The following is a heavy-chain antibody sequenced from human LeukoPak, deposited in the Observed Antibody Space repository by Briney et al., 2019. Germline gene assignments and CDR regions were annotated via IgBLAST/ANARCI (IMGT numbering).Heavy chain of an antibody. D-gene: IGHD2-2*01. CDR2: IYHSGST. V-gene: IGHV4-38-2*02. CDR1: GYSISSGYY. Sequence: SETLSLTCTVSGYSISSGYYWGWIRQPPGKGLEWIGSIYHSGSTYYNPSLKSRVTISVDTSKNQFSLKLSSVTAADTAVYYCAREDIVVVPAAKDYWGQGTLVTVSS. J-gene: IGHJ4*02. CDR3: AREDIVVVPAAKDY.